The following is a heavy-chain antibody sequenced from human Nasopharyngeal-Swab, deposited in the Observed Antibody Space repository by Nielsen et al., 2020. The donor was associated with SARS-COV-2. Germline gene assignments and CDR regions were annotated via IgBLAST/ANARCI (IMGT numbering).Heavy chain of an antibody. Sequence: ASVKVSCKASGYTFTSYGISWVRQAPGQGLEWMGWISAYNGNTNYAQKLQGRVTMTTDTSTSTAYMELRSLRSDDTAVYYCARASHRVGSYYDFWSGYYRDYYYYGMDVWGQGTTVTVLL. V-gene: IGHV1-18*01. J-gene: IGHJ6*02. D-gene: IGHD3-3*01. CDR2: ISAYNGNT. CDR1: GYTFTSYG. CDR3: ARASHRVGSYYDFWSGYYRDYYYYGMDV.